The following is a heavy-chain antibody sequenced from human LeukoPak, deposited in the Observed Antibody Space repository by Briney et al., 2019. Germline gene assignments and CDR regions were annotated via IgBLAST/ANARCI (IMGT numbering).Heavy chain of an antibody. D-gene: IGHD6-19*01. Sequence: PGGSLRLSCAASGFTFSSYGMHWVRQAPGKGLEWVSSISSSSSYIYYADSVKGRSTISRDNAKNSLYLQMNSLRAEDTAVYYCAGGSQWLVFDYWGQGTLVTVST. CDR2: ISSSSSYI. V-gene: IGHV3-21*04. CDR3: AGGSQWLVFDY. J-gene: IGHJ4*02. CDR1: GFTFSSYG.